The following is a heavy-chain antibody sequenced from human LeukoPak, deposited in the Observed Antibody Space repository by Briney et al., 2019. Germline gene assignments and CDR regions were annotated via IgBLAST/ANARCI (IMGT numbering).Heavy chain of an antibody. CDR1: GGSISSHY. CDR3: ASGGFWSGYFT. CDR2: IYYSGHT. Sequence: SETLSLTCTVSGGSISSHYWSWIRQPPGKGLEWIGYIYYSGHTNSNPSLRSRVTISIDTSRTQFSLNLTSVSAADTAVYYCASGGFWSGYFTWGQGILVTVSS. V-gene: IGHV4-59*11. D-gene: IGHD3-3*01. J-gene: IGHJ5*02.